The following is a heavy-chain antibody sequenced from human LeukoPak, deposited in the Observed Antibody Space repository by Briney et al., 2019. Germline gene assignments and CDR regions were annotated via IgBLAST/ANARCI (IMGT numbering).Heavy chain of an antibody. CDR3: ASHTYYYDSSGYLFDY. J-gene: IGHJ4*02. V-gene: IGHV3-7*01. Sequence: QPGGSLRLSRAASGFTFSRYWMSWVRQAPGKGREWGANIKEDGSEKYYVDSVKGRFTISRDNAKNSLYLQVNSLRAEDTAVYYCASHTYYYDSSGYLFDYWGQGTLVTVSS. D-gene: IGHD3-22*01. CDR2: IKEDGSEK. CDR1: GFTFSRYW.